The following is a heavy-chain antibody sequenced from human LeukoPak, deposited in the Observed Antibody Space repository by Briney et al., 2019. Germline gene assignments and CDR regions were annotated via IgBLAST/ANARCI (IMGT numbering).Heavy chain of an antibody. Sequence: SETLSLTCAVYGGSFSGYCWSWIRQPPGKGLEWIGEIDHSGSTNYNPSLKSRVTISVDTSKNQFSLKLSSVTAADTAVYYCARNMVRGVMSYFDYWGQGTLVTVSS. CDR3: ARNMVRGVMSYFDY. J-gene: IGHJ4*02. CDR2: IDHSGST. CDR1: GGSFSGYC. D-gene: IGHD3-10*01. V-gene: IGHV4-34*01.